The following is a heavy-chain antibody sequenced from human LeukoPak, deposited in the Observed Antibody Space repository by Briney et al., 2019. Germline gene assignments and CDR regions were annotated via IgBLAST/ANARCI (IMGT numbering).Heavy chain of an antibody. CDR3: ARASHNYDSSGYPTWFDY. V-gene: IGHV1-18*01. CDR2: ISAYNGNT. CDR1: GYTFTSYG. Sequence: ASVKVSCKASGYTFTSYGISWVRQAPGQGLEWMGWISAYNGNTNYAQKLQGRVTMTRDTSTSTAYMELRSLRSDDTAVYYCARASHNYDSSGYPTWFDYWGQGTLVTVSS. D-gene: IGHD3-22*01. J-gene: IGHJ4*02.